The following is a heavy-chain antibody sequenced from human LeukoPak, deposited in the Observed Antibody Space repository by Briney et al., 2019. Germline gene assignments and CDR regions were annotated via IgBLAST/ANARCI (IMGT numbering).Heavy chain of an antibody. Sequence: GGFLRLSCAASGFTFSDHAMHWVRQAPGKGLEWVSAVGIAADTFHPGSVKGRFTISRENAKNSLYLQMNSLRVEDTAVYYCVRQKKSHGNFDYWGQGTLVTVSS. D-gene: IGHD1-26*01. CDR1: GFTFSDHA. CDR3: VRQKKSHGNFDY. J-gene: IGHJ4*02. V-gene: IGHV3-13*01. CDR2: VGIAADT.